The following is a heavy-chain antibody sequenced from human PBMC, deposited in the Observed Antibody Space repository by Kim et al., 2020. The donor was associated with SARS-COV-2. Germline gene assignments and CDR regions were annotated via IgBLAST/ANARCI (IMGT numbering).Heavy chain of an antibody. J-gene: IGHJ4*01. CDR1: GFTFSSYA. V-gene: IGHV3-30*04. CDR2: ISYDGSNK. CDR3: AREGIAARPALYYFDF. D-gene: IGHD6-6*01. Sequence: GGSLRLSCAASGFTFSSYAMHWVRQAPGKGLEWVAVISYDGSNKYYADSVKGRFTISRDNSKNTLYLQMNSLRAEDTAVYYCAREGIAARPALYYFDFWGQGTLVTVSS.